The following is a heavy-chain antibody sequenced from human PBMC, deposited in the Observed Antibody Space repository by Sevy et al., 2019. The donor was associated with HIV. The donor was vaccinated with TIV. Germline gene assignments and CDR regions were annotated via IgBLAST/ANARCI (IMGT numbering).Heavy chain of an antibody. CDR1: GFTFSDYS. CDR2: ISRSGTTR. Sequence: GGSLRLSCAASGFTFSDYSLNWVRQAPGKGLEWVSYISRSGTTRHYADSVRRRFTISRDDAKNSLYLQMSSLRDEDTAVYYCARDDTASYLPVSWGQGTLVTVSS. J-gene: IGHJ4*02. D-gene: IGHD3-10*01. V-gene: IGHV3-48*02. CDR3: ARDDTASYLPVS.